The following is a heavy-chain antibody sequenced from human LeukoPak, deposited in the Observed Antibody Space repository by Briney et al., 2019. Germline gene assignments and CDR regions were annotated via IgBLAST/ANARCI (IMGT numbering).Heavy chain of an antibody. CDR2: MYHSGGA. D-gene: IGHD6-13*01. CDR1: GASISSYY. Sequence: SETLSLTCTVSGASISSYYWSWIRQPPGKGLEWLGYMYHSGGANYSPSLNSRVTISLDTSKNQVSLKLNSVTAADTAVYYCARGYSSSWYGGRWFGPWGQGTLVTVSS. V-gene: IGHV4-59*08. J-gene: IGHJ5*02. CDR3: ARGYSSSWYGGRWFGP.